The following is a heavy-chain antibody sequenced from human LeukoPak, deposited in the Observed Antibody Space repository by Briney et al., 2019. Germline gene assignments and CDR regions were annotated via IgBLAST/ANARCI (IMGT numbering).Heavy chain of an antibody. CDR2: ISSNGRTI. Sequence: GGSLRLSCVASGFTFSDYYMNWIRQAPGKGLEWVSYISSNGRTIYYADSVKGRFTISRDSAKNSLYLQMNSLRAEDTAVYYCARAEVVGDAFDIWGQGTMVTVSS. CDR3: ARAEVVGDAFDI. J-gene: IGHJ3*02. V-gene: IGHV3-11*04. D-gene: IGHD2-2*01. CDR1: GFTFSDYY.